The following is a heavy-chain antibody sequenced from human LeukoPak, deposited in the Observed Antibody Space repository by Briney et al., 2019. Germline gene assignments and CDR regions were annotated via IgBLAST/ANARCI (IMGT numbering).Heavy chain of an antibody. J-gene: IGHJ4*02. CDR2: IYYSGST. Sequence: SQTLSLTCTASGGSISSGGYYWSWIRQHPGKGLEWTGYIYYSGSTYYNPSLKSRVTISVDTSKNQFSLKLSSVTAADTAVYYCARDPRGYDRGSYFDYWGQGTLVTVSS. D-gene: IGHD5-12*01. V-gene: IGHV4-31*03. CDR1: GGSISSGGYY. CDR3: ARDPRGYDRGSYFDY.